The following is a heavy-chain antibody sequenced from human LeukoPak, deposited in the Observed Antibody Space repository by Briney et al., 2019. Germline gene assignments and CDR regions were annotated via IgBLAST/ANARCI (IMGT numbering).Heavy chain of an antibody. CDR2: ISYDGSNK. Sequence: GGSLRLSCAASGFTFSSYGMHWVRQAPGKGLEWVAVISYDGSNKYYADSVKGRFTISRDNAKNTLYLRMNSLRAEDTAVYYCARGTVTPDYWGQGTLVTVSS. V-gene: IGHV3-30*03. CDR1: GFTFSSYG. J-gene: IGHJ4*02. D-gene: IGHD4-17*01. CDR3: ARGTVTPDY.